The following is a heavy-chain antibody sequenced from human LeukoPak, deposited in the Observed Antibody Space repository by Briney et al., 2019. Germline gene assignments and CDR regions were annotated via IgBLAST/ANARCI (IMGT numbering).Heavy chain of an antibody. CDR3: ARGSRHFGMDV. V-gene: IGHV3-30-3*01. Sequence: GGSLRLSCAASGFTFSSYAMHWVRQAPGKWLEWVAVMSRDGSNKYYADSVKGRFTISRDNSKNTLYLQVNSLRAEDTAVYYCARGSRHFGMDVWGQGTTVTVSS. CDR1: GFTFSSYA. CDR2: MSRDGSNK. J-gene: IGHJ6*02.